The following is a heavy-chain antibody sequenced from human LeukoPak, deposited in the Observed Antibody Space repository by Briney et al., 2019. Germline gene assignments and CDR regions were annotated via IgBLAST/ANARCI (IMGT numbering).Heavy chain of an antibody. V-gene: IGHV4-59*08. D-gene: IGHD6-13*01. CDR2: IYYSGST. CDR1: GGSISSYY. J-gene: IGHJ5*02. Sequence: SETLSLTCTVSGGSISSYYWSWIRQPPGKGLEWIGYIYYSGSTNYNPSLKSRVTISVDTSKNQFSLKLSSVTAAGTAVYYCARRIAAAGTGWFDPWGQGTLVTVSS. CDR3: ARRIAAAGTGWFDP.